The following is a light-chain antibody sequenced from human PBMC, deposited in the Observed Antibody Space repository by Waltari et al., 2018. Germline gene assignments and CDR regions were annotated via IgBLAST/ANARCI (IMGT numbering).Light chain of an antibody. CDR1: QSVLYSSDNKNY. Sequence: DIVVTQSPDSLPVSLGERATINCKSSQSVLYSSDNKNYLTWYQQKPGQPPKLLIYWASTRESGVPDRFSGSGSGTDVTLTISSLQAEDVAVYYCQQYYTTPRTFGQGTKVEIK. J-gene: IGKJ1*01. CDR2: WAS. V-gene: IGKV4-1*01. CDR3: QQYYTTPRT.